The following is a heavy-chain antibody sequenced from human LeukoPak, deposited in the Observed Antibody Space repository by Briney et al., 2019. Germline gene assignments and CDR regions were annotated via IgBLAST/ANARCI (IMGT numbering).Heavy chain of an antibody. J-gene: IGHJ6*02. D-gene: IGHD3-10*01. V-gene: IGHV5-51*01. CDR2: IYPGDSDT. Sequence: GESLNISCKGSGYSFTSYWIGWVRQMPGKGVEWVGIIYPGDSDTRYSPSFQGQVTISAAKSISTAYLQWSSLKASDTAMYYCARRSYCGSGSGSGMDVWGQGTTVTVSS. CDR3: ARRSYCGSGSGSGMDV. CDR1: GYSFTSYW.